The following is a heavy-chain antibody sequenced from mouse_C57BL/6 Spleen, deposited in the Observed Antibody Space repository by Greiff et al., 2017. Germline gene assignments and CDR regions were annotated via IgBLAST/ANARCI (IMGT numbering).Heavy chain of an antibody. CDR1: GYTFTSYW. J-gene: IGHJ2*01. Sequence: QVQLQQPGTELVKPGASVKLSCKASGYTFTSYWMHWVKQRPGQGLEWIGNINPSNGGTNYNEKFKSKATLTVDKSSSTAYMQLSSLTSEDAAVYYGARAELGREGFEYWGQGTTLTVSS. CDR3: ARAELGREGFEY. CDR2: INPSNGGT. D-gene: IGHD4-1*01. V-gene: IGHV1-53*01.